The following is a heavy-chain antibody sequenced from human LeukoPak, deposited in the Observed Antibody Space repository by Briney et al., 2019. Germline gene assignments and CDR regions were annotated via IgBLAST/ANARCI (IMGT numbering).Heavy chain of an antibody. V-gene: IGHV3-23*01. CDR1: GFTFNSYG. D-gene: IGHD2-2*01. J-gene: IGHJ5*01. Sequence: PGGSLRLSCAASGFTFNSYGMSWVRQAPGKGLEWVSGINGRGVNTYYADSVEGRFTISRDNSKNTVYLQMNSLRAEDTAVYYCAKVGPPDAFINWIDSWGQGTLVAVSS. CDR2: INGRGVNT. CDR3: AKVGPPDAFINWIDS.